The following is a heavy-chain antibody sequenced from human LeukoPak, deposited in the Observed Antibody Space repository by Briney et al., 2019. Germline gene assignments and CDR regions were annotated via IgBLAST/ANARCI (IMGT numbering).Heavy chain of an antibody. Sequence: PGGSLRLSCAASGFTFSSYSMNWVRQAPGKGPEWVSSISSSSSYIYYADSVKGRFTISRDNAKNSLYLQMNSLRAEDTAVYYCASVYCSSTSCLPDDAFDIWGQGTMVTVSS. CDR2: ISSSSSYI. D-gene: IGHD2-2*01. CDR1: GFTFSSYS. V-gene: IGHV3-21*01. J-gene: IGHJ3*02. CDR3: ASVYCSSTSCLPDDAFDI.